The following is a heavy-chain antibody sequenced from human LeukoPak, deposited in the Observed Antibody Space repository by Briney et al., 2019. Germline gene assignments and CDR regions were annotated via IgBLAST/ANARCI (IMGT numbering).Heavy chain of an antibody. CDR2: IYYSGST. D-gene: IGHD3-10*01. CDR3: ARSPTMVRGVTPFDY. CDR1: GGSISSGGYY. Sequence: SETLSLTCTVSGGSISSGGYYWNWIRQHPGKGLEWIGYIYYSGSTYYNPSLKSRVTISVDTSKNQFSLKLSSVTAADTAVYYCARSPTMVRGVTPFDYWGQGTLVTVSS. J-gene: IGHJ4*02. V-gene: IGHV4-31*03.